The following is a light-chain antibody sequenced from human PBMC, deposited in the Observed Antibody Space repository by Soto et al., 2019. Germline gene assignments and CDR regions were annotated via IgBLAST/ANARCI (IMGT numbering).Light chain of an antibody. Sequence: DIQMTQSPSSVSASVGDRVTITCRARQGISSWLARYQQKPGKAPKLLIYAGSSLQSGVPSRFSGSVSVTEFTLTISSLQSDDVATDYCQQYNSYSGGFGQGTEV. J-gene: IGKJ1*01. CDR2: AGS. CDR3: QQYNSYSGG. V-gene: IGKV1D-16*02. CDR1: QGISSW.